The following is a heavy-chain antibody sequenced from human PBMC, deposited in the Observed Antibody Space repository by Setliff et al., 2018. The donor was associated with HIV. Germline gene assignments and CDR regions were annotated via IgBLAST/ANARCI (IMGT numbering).Heavy chain of an antibody. CDR2: IYISGTT. V-gene: IGHV4-4*09. CDR1: GGSISTSY. J-gene: IGHJ3*02. D-gene: IGHD2-15*01. Sequence: SETLSLTCTVSGGSISTSYWNWIRQPPGKGLEWIAYIYISGTTNYNPSLKSPVTISLDTSRNQFSLKLGSVTAADTAIYYCAREHCSGGSCNCFDILGQGTMVTVSS. CDR3: AREHCSGGSCNCFDI.